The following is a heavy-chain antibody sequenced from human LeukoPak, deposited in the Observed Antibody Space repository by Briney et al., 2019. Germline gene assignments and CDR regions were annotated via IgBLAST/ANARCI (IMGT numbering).Heavy chain of an antibody. D-gene: IGHD2-2*01. CDR2: VIPFHDIE. J-gene: IGHJ4*02. CDR3: ASGEGCTSNSCTLDY. Sequence: SVKVSCKASGGTFSHYYISWVRQAPRQGVEWMGRVIPFHDIEHYEQTFQGRVTITEDKSTSTAYMELSSLKSEDTAVFYCASGEGCTSNSCTLDYWGQGSLVTVSS. CDR1: GGTFSHYY. V-gene: IGHV1-69*02.